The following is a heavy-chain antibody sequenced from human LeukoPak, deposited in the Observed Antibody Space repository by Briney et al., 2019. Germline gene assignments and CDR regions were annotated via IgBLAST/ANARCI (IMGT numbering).Heavy chain of an antibody. CDR2: ISYDGSNK. V-gene: IGHV3-30*04. D-gene: IGHD3-10*01. CDR1: GFTFSSYA. CDR3: ARDRGPYGSAYGMDV. Sequence: PGGSLRLSCAACGFTFSSYAMHWVRQAPGKGLEWVAVISYDGSNKYYADSVKGRFTISRDNSKNTLYLQMNSLRAEDTAVYYCARDRGPYGSAYGMDVWGQGTTVTVSS. J-gene: IGHJ6*02.